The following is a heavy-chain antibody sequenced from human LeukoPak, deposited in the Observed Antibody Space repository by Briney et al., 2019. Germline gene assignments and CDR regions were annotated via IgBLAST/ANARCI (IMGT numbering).Heavy chain of an antibody. V-gene: IGHV3-48*01. CDR2: ISSSSSTI. Sequence: GGSLRLSCAASGFTFSSYSMNWVRQAPGKGLEWVSYISSSSSTIYYADSVKGRFTISRDNAKNSPYLQMNSLRAEDTAVYYCAGDSLPGYSYDFNWFDPWGQGTLVTVSS. D-gene: IGHD5-18*01. CDR1: GFTFSSYS. CDR3: AGDSLPGYSYDFNWFDP. J-gene: IGHJ5*02.